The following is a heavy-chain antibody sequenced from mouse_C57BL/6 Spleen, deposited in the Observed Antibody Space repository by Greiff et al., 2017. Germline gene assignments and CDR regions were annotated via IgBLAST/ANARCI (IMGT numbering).Heavy chain of an antibody. Sequence: EVKLQESGPGLVKPSQSLSLTCSVTGYSITSGYYWNWIRQFPGNKLEWMGYISYDGSNNYNPSLKNQISISRDTSKNQFFLKLNSVTTEYTATYYCAREGLTGGFAYWGQGTLVTVSA. D-gene: IGHD4-1*01. CDR2: ISYDGSN. CDR3: AREGLTGGFAY. J-gene: IGHJ3*01. V-gene: IGHV3-6*01. CDR1: GYSITSGYY.